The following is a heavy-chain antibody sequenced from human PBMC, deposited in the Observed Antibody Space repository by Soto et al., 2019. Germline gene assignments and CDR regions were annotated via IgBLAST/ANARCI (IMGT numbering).Heavy chain of an antibody. J-gene: IGHJ4*02. CDR1: GFTFSSYA. Sequence: GGSLRLSCAASGFTFSSYAMHWVRQAPGKGLEWVAVISYDGSNKYYADSVKGRFTISRDNSKNTLYLQMNSLRVEDTAVYYCASRPGTLGPPAVLPLDYWGPGTLVTVSS. D-gene: IGHD2-2*01. CDR2: ISYDGSNK. CDR3: ASRPGTLGPPAVLPLDY. V-gene: IGHV3-30*14.